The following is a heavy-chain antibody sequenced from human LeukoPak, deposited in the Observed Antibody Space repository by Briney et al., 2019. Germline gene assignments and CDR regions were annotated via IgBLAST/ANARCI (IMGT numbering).Heavy chain of an antibody. CDR1: SGSISSGDYY. CDR2: IYYSGST. J-gene: IGHJ4*02. D-gene: IGHD3-22*01. V-gene: IGHV4-30-4*01. CDR3: ARELWSDSSGYPDY. Sequence: KPSQTLSLTCTVSSGSISSGDYYWSWIRQPPGEGLEWIGYIYYSGSTYYNPSLKSRVTISVDTSKNQFSLKLSSVTAADTAVYYCARELWSDSSGYPDYWGQGTLVTVSS.